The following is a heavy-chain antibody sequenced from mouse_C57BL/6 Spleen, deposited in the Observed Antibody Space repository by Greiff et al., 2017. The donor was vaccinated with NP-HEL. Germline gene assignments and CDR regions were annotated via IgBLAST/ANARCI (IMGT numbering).Heavy chain of an antibody. D-gene: IGHD1-1*01. Sequence: VQLQQSGAELARPGASVKLSCKASGYTFTSYGISWVKQSTGQGLEWIGEIYPRSGNTYYNEKFKGKATLTADKSSSTAYMELRSLTSEDSAVYFWARSAGGSSYWYFDVWGTGTTVTVSS. V-gene: IGHV1-81*01. CDR1: GYTFTSYG. CDR2: IYPRSGNT. CDR3: ARSAGGSSYWYFDV. J-gene: IGHJ1*03.